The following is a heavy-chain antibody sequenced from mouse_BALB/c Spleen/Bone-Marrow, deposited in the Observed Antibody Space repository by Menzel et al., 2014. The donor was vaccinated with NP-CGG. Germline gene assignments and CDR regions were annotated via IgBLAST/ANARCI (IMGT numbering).Heavy chain of an antibody. CDR2: INPDSSTI. J-gene: IGHJ2*01. Sequence: EVQGVESGGGLVQPGGSLKLYCAASGFAFSSYWMSWVRLAPGKGLEWIGEINPDSSTINYTPSLKDKFNISRENAKNTMYLQMSKVRSEDTALYNCARPGTWGYFDYWGQGTTLTVSS. D-gene: IGHD3-3*01. V-gene: IGHV4-1*02. CDR3: ARPGTWGYFDY. CDR1: GFAFSSYW.